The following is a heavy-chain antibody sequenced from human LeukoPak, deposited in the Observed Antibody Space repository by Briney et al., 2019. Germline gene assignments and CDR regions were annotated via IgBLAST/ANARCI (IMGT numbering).Heavy chain of an antibody. CDR1: GFTFSSYS. CDR2: ISSSSSYK. Sequence: GGSLRLSCAASGFTFSSYSMNWVRPAPGKGLEWVSSISSSSSYKYYEDSVKGRFTISRDNAKNSLYLQMNSLRAEDAAVYYCARGRNYFDFWGQGTLVTVSS. CDR3: ARGRNYFDF. V-gene: IGHV3-21*01. J-gene: IGHJ4*02.